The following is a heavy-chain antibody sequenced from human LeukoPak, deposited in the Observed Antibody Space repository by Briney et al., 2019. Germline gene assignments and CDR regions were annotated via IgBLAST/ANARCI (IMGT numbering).Heavy chain of an antibody. Sequence: PSETLSLTCAVYGRSFSGYYWSWIRQPPGKGLEWIGEINHSGSTNYNPSLKSRVTISVDTSKNQFSLKLSSVTAADTAVYYCARVFGGLYRGAYFDYWGQGTLVTVSS. V-gene: IGHV4-34*01. CDR2: INHSGST. D-gene: IGHD6-19*01. CDR1: GRSFSGYY. J-gene: IGHJ4*02. CDR3: ARVFGGLYRGAYFDY.